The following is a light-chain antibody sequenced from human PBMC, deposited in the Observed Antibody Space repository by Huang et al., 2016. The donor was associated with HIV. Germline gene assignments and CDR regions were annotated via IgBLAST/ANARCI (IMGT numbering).Light chain of an antibody. CDR1: QCVCIY. CDR3: QQYERPPDT. Sequence: EIVLTQSPGPRSVSPGERATLSFRASQCVCIYLAWYHQKPGQAPRLLIYGASTRVTGIPDRFSGGGSGTDFTLSISRLEPEDFAVYYCQQYERPPDTFGPGTKVNIK. CDR2: GAS. V-gene: IGKV3-20*01. J-gene: IGKJ3*01.